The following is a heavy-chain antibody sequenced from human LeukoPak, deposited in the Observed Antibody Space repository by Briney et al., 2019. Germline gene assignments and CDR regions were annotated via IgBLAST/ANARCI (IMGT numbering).Heavy chain of an antibody. CDR3: ARLKFYDSTGYSPGHYMDV. D-gene: IGHD3-22*01. Sequence: TETLSLTCTVSGGPMYSYYWSWIRQTAGKGLEWIGRLYPGVSTKYNPSLKSRVTMSVDTSKNQFALKLSAVTAADTAVYYCARLKFYDSTGYSPGHYMDVWGRGTTVTVSS. V-gene: IGHV4-4*07. CDR2: LYPGVST. J-gene: IGHJ6*03. CDR1: GGPMYSYY.